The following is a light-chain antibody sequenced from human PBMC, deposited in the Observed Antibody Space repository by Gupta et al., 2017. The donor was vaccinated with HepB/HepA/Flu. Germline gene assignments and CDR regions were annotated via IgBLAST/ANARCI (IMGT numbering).Light chain of an antibody. Sequence: QSVLTQPPSESGAPGQRVTISCTGSSSNIGAGYDVHWYQQLPGTAPKLLIYGNSNRPSGVPDRFSGSKSGTSASLAIXGXQAEDEXDYYCQSYDSSLSGWVFGGGTKLTVL. CDR1: SSNIGAGYD. CDR2: GNS. J-gene: IGLJ3*02. V-gene: IGLV1-40*01. CDR3: QSYDSSLSGWV.